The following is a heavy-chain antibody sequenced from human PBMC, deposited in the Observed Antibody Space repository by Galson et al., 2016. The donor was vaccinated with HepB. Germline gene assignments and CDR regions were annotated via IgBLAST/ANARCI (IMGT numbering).Heavy chain of an antibody. CDR1: GFTFSDYY. V-gene: IGHV3-11*01. CDR2: ISGSGTTT. J-gene: IGHJ6*02. CDR3: ARDLIPGTTYGRDV. D-gene: IGHD1-7*01. Sequence: SLRLSCAASGFTFSDYYMSWIRQAPGRGLEWVSYISGSGTTTYYADAVKGRFTVSRGNTENSLSLQMNSLRAGDAAVYYCARDLIPGTTYGRDVWGQGTTGTVSS.